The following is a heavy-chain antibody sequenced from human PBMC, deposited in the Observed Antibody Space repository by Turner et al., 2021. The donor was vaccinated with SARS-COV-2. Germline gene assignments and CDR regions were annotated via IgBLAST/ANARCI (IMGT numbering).Heavy chain of an antibody. CDR1: GFSFNTYG. CDR3: AKRGSCSNNKCYLDY. J-gene: IGHJ4*02. CDR2: IAFDGSNK. V-gene: IGHV3-30*18. D-gene: IGHD2-2*01. Sequence: QVQLVESGGGLVQPGMSLRLPWAASGFSFNTYGMHWVRQAPGKGLEWVALIAFDGSNKVYADSVKGRFTISRDNSKNTLYLQMNSLRAEDTAVYYCAKRGSCSNNKCYLDYWGQGILVTVSS.